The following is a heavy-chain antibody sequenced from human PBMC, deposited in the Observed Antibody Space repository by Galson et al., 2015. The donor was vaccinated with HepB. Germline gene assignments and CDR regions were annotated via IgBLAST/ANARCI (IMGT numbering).Heavy chain of an antibody. CDR1: GGTFSSYT. J-gene: IGHJ4*02. CDR3: ASWGIAVAGRAY. Sequence: SVKVSCKASGGTFSSYTISWVRQAPGQGLEWMGRIIPILGIANYAQKFLGRVTITADKSTSTAYMELSSLRSEDTAVYYCASWGIAVAGRAYWGQGTLVTVSS. V-gene: IGHV1-69*02. CDR2: IIPILGIA. D-gene: IGHD6-19*01.